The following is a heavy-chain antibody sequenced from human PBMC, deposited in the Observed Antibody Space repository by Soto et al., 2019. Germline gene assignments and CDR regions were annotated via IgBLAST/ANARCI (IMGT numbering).Heavy chain of an antibody. CDR2: IKSKTDGGTT. Sequence: PGGSLRLSCAASGFTFSSYDMDWVRQAPGKGLEWVGRIKSKTDGGTTDYAAPVKGRFTISRDDSKNTLYLQMNSLKTEDTAVYYCTTDYDILTGYYIDYWGQGTLVTVSS. CDR3: TTDYDILTGYYIDY. CDR1: GFTFSSYD. V-gene: IGHV3-15*01. D-gene: IGHD3-9*01. J-gene: IGHJ4*02.